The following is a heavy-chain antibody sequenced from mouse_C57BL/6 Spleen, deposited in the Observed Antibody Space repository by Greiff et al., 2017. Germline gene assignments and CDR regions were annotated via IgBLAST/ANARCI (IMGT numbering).Heavy chain of an antibody. D-gene: IGHD1-1*01. J-gene: IGHJ1*03. V-gene: IGHV3-6*01. CDR3: ASYYSGSSYEYFDV. CDR2: ISYDGSN. CDR1: GYSITSGYY. Sequence: DVKLQESGPGLVKPSQSLSLTCSVTGYSITSGYYWNWIRQFPGNKLEWMGYISYDGSNNYNPSLKNRISITRDTSKNQFFLKLNSVTTEDTATYYCASYYSGSSYEYFDVWGTGTTVTVSS.